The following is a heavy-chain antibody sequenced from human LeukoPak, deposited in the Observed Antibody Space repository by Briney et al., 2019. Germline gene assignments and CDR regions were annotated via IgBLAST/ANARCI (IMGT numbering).Heavy chain of an antibody. CDR3: ARERERSGWYDY. V-gene: IGHV3-43*02. J-gene: IGHJ4*02. Sequence: GGSRSLSWAPPGFLFDDYAIHWVRSATGKGLEWVPLISGEGGSTLYADSVKGGFPIPRDNRKNSLYRKMSILSREHTALYYFARERERSGWYDYCGQGTLVTVSS. D-gene: IGHD6-19*01. CDR1: GFLFDDYA. CDR2: ISGEGGST.